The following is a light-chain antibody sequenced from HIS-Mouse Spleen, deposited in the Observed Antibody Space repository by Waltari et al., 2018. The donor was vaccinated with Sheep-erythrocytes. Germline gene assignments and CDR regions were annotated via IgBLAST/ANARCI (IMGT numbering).Light chain of an antibody. CDR1: QSLLHSNGYNY. V-gene: IGKV2-28*01. CDR2: LGS. Sequence: DIVMTQSPLSLPFTPGEPASISCRSSQSLLHSNGYNYLDWYLQKPGQSPHLLIYLGSNRASGVPDRFSGSGSGTDFTLRISRVEAEDVGVYYCMQALQTPWTFGQGTKVEFK. J-gene: IGKJ1*01. CDR3: MQALQTPWT.